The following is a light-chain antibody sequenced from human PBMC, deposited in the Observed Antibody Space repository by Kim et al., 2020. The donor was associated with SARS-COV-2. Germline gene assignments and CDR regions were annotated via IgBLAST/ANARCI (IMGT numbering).Light chain of an antibody. Sequence: QSITISCAATSGDIGNSKSVSWYQQPTGEAPRLIIYDVRDRPSGVSARFSGSKSANMTSLTISGLRSEDEADYYCCSTSNTLDYVFGSGTKVTVL. CDR3: CSTSNTLDYV. CDR2: DVR. V-gene: IGLV2-14*03. J-gene: IGLJ1*01. CDR1: SGDIGNSKS.